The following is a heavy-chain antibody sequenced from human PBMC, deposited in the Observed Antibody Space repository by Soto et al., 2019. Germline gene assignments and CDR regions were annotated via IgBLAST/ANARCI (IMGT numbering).Heavy chain of an antibody. J-gene: IGHJ4*02. D-gene: IGHD1-26*01. Sequence: EVQLLESGGGLVQPGGSLRLSCVASGFTFSSYAMRWVRQAPGKGLEWVSAISGSGGSTYYADSVKGRFTISRDNSKNTVYLQMNSLRAEDTAVYYCARRGSGSYYDYWGQGTLVTVSS. CDR3: ARRGSGSYYDY. V-gene: IGHV3-23*01. CDR1: GFTFSSYA. CDR2: ISGSGGST.